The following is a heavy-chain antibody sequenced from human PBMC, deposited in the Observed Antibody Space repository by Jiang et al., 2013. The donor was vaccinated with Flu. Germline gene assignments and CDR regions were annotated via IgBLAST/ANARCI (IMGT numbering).Heavy chain of an antibody. Sequence: QLVESGPGLVKPSETLSLTCTVSGGAISTTYYWGWIRQSPGKGLEWIGNIYYSGTTNYNPSLKSRVTISVDTSKNQFSLTLNSVTAADTGVYYCARTGYSSGFYYAALAYWGQG. V-gene: IGHV4-39*01. D-gene: IGHD6-19*01. CDR2: IYYSGTT. CDR3: ARTGYSSGFYYAALAY. J-gene: IGHJ4*02. CDR1: GGAISTTYY.